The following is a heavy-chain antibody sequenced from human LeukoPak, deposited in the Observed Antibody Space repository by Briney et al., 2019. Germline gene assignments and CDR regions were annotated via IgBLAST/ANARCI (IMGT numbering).Heavy chain of an antibody. CDR3: ARDRSGSYYY. V-gene: IGHV3-21*01. J-gene: IGHJ4*02. D-gene: IGHD1-26*01. Sequence: PGGSLRLSCAASGFTFSSYSMTWVRQAPGKGLEWVSSISSSSSYIYYADSVKGRFTISRDNAKNSLYLQMNSLRAEDTAVYYCARDRSGSYYYWGQGTLVTVSS. CDR1: GFTFSSYS. CDR2: ISSSSSYI.